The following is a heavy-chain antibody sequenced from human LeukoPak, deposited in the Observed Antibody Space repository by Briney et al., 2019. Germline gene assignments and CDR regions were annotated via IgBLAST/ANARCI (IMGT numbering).Heavy chain of an antibody. CDR2: RYYSGST. D-gene: IGHD5-12*01. CDR3: AGGYDWAATEF. CDR1: GDSISSYY. V-gene: IGHV4-59*01. Sequence: SETLSLTWTVSGDSISSYYCSWIRQPQGKGLEWIGYRYYSGSTDYNPSLKSRVTISVETSKNQFYLKLTSVTAADTALYYFAGGYDWAATEFWGQGTLVTVSS. J-gene: IGHJ4*02.